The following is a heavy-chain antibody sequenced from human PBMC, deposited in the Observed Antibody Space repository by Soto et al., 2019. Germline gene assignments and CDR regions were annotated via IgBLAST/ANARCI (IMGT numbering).Heavy chain of an antibody. CDR1: GYTITRHW. CDR3: ARDNSYDTGGARGWYFDL. CDR2: ISPSGDVT. Sequence: QVQLVQSGVEVKKPGASVKVSCKASGYTITRHWMHWVRPAPGQGLEWMGVISPSGDVTSYAQKFQGRVTMTRDTSTSTLYMELSSLRSEDTAVYYCARDNSYDTGGARGWYFDLWGRGTLVTVSS. V-gene: IGHV1-46*01. J-gene: IGHJ2*01. D-gene: IGHD2-8*02.